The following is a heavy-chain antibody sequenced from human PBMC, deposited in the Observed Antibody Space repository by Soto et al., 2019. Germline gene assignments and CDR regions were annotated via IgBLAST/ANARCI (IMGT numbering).Heavy chain of an antibody. CDR2: IYYSGST. V-gene: IGHV4-39*01. CDR1: GGSISSSSYS. D-gene: IGHD2-2*01. J-gene: IGHJ6*02. Sequence: QLQLQESGPRLVKPSETLSLTCSVSGGSISSSSYSWGWIRQPPGKGPEWIGTIYYSGSTHYNPSLEGRFAISADTPNNQLSLRLSSVTAADTAVYYCGRQPGHCGSTTCFGYYSVDVWGQGTTVTVS. CDR3: GRQPGHCGSTTCFGYYSVDV.